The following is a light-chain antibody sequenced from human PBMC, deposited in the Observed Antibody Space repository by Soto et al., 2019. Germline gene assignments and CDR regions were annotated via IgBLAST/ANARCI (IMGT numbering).Light chain of an antibody. CDR2: EVS. V-gene: IGKV2D-29*02. CDR1: QSLLHNGGETF. Sequence: DVVLTQTPLSLSVTPGQPASISCKSSQSLLHNGGETFLFWYLQKPGQSPQLLLYEVSNRFSGVPDRFSGSGSGTDFTLEISRVEAEDVGIYYCMQSTQLPPTFGQGTRLAIK. J-gene: IGKJ5*01. CDR3: MQSTQLPPT.